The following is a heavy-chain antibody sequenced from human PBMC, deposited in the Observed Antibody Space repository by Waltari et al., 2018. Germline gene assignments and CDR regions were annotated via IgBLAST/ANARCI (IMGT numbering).Heavy chain of an antibody. CDR2: INPNSGGT. V-gene: IGHV1-2*02. J-gene: IGHJ4*02. CDR1: GYTFTGYY. CDR3: ARDTSTVTNLYYFDY. D-gene: IGHD4-17*01. Sequence: QVQLVQSGAEVKKPGASVKVSFKASGYTFTGYYMHWVRQATGRGLEWMGWINPNSGGTNYAQKFQGRVTMTRDTSISTAYMELSRLRSDDTAVYYCARDTSTVTNLYYFDYWGQGTLVTVSS.